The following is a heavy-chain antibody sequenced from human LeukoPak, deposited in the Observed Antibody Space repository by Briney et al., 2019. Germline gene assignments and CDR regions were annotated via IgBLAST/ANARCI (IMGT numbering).Heavy chain of an antibody. CDR3: ARDWGYGDYTFLFDY. CDR1: GYTFTSYA. CDR2: INAGNGNT. J-gene: IGHJ4*02. D-gene: IGHD4-17*01. Sequence: ASVKVSCKASGYTFTSYAMHWVRQAPGQRLEWMGWINAGNGNTKYSQKFQGRVTITRDTSASTAYMELSSLRSEDTAVYYCARDWGYGDYTFLFDYWGQGTLVTVSS. V-gene: IGHV1-3*01.